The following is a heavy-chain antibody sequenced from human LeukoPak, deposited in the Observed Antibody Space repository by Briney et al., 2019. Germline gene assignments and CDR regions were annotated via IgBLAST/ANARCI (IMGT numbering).Heavy chain of an antibody. Sequence: ASVKVSCKASGYTVTSYYMHWVRQAPGQGLEWMGILNPSGGSSSYAQKFQGRATLTRATSTSTVYMELSSLRSEDTAVYYCARDTGATRGLFDYWGQGTLVTVSS. CDR3: ARDTGATRGLFDY. V-gene: IGHV1-46*01. CDR1: GYTVTSYY. J-gene: IGHJ4*02. D-gene: IGHD1-26*01. CDR2: LNPSGGSS.